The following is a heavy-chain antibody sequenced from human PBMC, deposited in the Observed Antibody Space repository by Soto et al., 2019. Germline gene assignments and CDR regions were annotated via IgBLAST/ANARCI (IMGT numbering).Heavy chain of an antibody. J-gene: IGHJ4*02. CDR1: GYTFTNYG. Sequence: ASVKVSCKASGYTFTNYGINWVRQAPGQGIEWMGWISPFTGDTHYTQSLQGRITMTTDTSTSTDYMELRSLRSADTAVYYCARSCSGGSCHSAYWGQGTLVTVPS. V-gene: IGHV1-18*04. CDR3: ARSCSGGSCHSAY. CDR2: ISPFTGDT. D-gene: IGHD2-15*01.